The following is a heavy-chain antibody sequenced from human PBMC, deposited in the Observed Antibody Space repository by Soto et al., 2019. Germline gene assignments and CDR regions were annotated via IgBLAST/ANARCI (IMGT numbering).Heavy chain of an antibody. D-gene: IGHD2-15*01. Sequence: EVQLLESGGGLVQPGESLRLSCVGSGFIFSNYAMTWVRQVPGKGLEWFSSISASGDATYYADSVKGRFTISRDNSKNTVYLQMNSLRVEDTAIYSCANWVEVAAPSVDNWGQGTLVSVSS. CDR1: GFIFSNYA. V-gene: IGHV3-23*01. J-gene: IGHJ4*02. CDR3: ANWVEVAAPSVDN. CDR2: ISASGDAT.